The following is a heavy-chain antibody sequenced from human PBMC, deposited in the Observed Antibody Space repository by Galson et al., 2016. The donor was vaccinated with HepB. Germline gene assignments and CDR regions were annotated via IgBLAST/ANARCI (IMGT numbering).Heavy chain of an antibody. Sequence: SLRLSCAASGFNIRDSSMNWLRQAPGQGLEWVAHIDGDANHIHYRHSLKGRFTIARDIAQNSLYLELSGLGAADTAVYYCARGHCGSTNCHLYFDYWGQGTLVTVSS. D-gene: IGHD2-2*01. J-gene: IGHJ4*01. CDR1: GFNIRDSS. CDR3: ARGHCGSTNCHLYFDY. CDR2: IDGDANHI. V-gene: IGHV3-21*01.